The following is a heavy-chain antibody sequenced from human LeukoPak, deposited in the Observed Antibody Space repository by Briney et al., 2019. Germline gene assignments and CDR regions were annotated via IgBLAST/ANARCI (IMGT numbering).Heavy chain of an antibody. CDR1: GFTFSSYA. CDR3: AKDISGTPYFDY. CDR2: ISGSGGST. V-gene: IGHV3-23*01. Sequence: PGGSLRLSCAASGFTFSSYAMSWVRPAPGKVLEWVSAISGSGGSTYYADSVKGRFTISRDNSKNTLYLKRNSLRAEDTAVYYCAKDISGTPYFDYWGQGTLVTVSS. D-gene: IGHD1-20*01. J-gene: IGHJ4*02.